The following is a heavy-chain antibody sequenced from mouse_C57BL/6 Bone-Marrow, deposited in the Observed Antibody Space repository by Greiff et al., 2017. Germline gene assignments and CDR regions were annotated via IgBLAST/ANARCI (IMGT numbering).Heavy chain of an antibody. CDR3: GRVDLGAMDY. J-gene: IGHJ4*01. V-gene: IGHV7-1*01. CDR1: WFPVSDFY. Sequence: EVQLVESGGGLVQSGRSLRLSCATSWFPVSDFYLEWVRQAPGKGLEWIAASRNKANDYTTAYSASVKGRFIVSRDTSQSILYLQMNALRAEDTRIYYCGRVDLGAMDYWSEGPPAINSS. CDR2: SRNKANDYTT.